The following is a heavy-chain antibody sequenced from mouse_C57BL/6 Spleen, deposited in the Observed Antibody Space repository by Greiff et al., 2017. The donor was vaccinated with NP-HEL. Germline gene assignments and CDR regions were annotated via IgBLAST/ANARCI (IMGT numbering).Heavy chain of an antibody. CDR3: AKAYYYGSSYAMDY. Sequence: QVQLKESGPGLVQPSQSLSITCTVSGFSLTSYGVHWVRQSPGKGLEWLGVIWRGGSTDYNAPFLSRLSITKDNSKSQVFFKMHSLQADDTAIYYCAKAYYYGSSYAMDYWGQGTSVTVSS. J-gene: IGHJ4*01. CDR1: GFSLTSYG. V-gene: IGHV2-5*01. D-gene: IGHD1-1*01. CDR2: IWRGGST.